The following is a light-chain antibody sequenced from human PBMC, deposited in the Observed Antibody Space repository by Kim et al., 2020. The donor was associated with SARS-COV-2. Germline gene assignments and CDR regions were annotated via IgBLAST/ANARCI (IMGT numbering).Light chain of an antibody. CDR3: QQYNNWPYT. CDR1: QSVSNN. J-gene: IGKJ2*01. V-gene: IGKV3-15*01. Sequence: SVSPGESATLSCRASQSVSNNLAWYQQKPGQAPRLLIYGASTRATAIAARFSGSGSGTEFTLTISSLQSEDFAVFYCQQYNNWPYTFGQGTKLEI. CDR2: GAS.